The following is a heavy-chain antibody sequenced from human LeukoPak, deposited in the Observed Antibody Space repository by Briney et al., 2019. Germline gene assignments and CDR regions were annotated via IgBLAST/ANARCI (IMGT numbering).Heavy chain of an antibody. D-gene: IGHD6-13*01. J-gene: IGHJ3*02. Sequence: SETLCLTCTVSGGSISSYYWSWTRQPPGKGLEWIGYIYYSGSTNYNPSLKSRVTISVDTSKNQFSLKLSSVTAADTAVYYCASSESSSWASDAFDIWGQGTMVTVSS. CDR3: ASSESSSWASDAFDI. CDR2: IYYSGST. CDR1: GGSISSYY. V-gene: IGHV4-59*01.